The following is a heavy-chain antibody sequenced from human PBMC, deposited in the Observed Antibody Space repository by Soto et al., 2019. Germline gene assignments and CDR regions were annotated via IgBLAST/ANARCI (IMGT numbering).Heavy chain of an antibody. Sequence: QITLKESGPTLVKPTQTLTLTCTFSGFSLTTSGVGVGWIRQPPGKALEWVALIYGDGDKRYSPSLKSRLTITKDTTKNPVVFTMTSMDPVDTATYYCARNRFGGYVGAFAVWGQGTMVTVSS. J-gene: IGHJ3*01. V-gene: IGHV2-5*02. CDR2: IYGDGDK. D-gene: IGHD5-12*01. CDR1: GFSLTTSGVG. CDR3: ARNRFGGYVGAFAV.